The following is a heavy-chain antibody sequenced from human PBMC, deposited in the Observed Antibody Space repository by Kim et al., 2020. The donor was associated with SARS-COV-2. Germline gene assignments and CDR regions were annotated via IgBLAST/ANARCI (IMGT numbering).Heavy chain of an antibody. J-gene: IGHJ6*03. Sequence: SETLSLTCTVSGGSISSNDYYWDWIRQPPGKGLEWIGSISYSGRTYYNPSLKSRVTISVDTSKNQISLKPSSVTAADTGVYYCARGIFGVVIIPYYYYYMDVWGKGTTVTVSS. CDR1: GGSISSNDYY. CDR3: ARGIFGVVIIPYYYYYMDV. CDR2: ISYSGRT. V-gene: IGHV4-39*01. D-gene: IGHD3-3*01.